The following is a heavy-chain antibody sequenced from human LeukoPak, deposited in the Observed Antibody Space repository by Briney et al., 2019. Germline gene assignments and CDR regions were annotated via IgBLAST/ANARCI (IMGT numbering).Heavy chain of an antibody. J-gene: IGHJ6*03. CDR1: GGSFSGYY. CDR3: ARHPLYMDV. V-gene: IGHV4-34*01. Sequence: SETLSLTCAVYGGSFSGYYWSWIRQPPGKGLEWIGSIYYSGSTYYNPSLKSRVTISVDTSKNQFSLKLSSVTAADTAVYYCARHPLYMDVWGKGTTVTISS. CDR2: IYYSGST.